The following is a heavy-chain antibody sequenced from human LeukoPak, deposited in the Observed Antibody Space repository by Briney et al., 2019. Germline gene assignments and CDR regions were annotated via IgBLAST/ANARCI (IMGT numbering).Heavy chain of an antibody. J-gene: IGHJ4*01. CDR3: ARQLGYCAAGTCYFDS. CDR2: LSSGRSP. D-gene: IGHD2-8*02. CDR1: GFAISTYA. V-gene: IGHV3-69-1*01. Sequence: GGSLRLSCAASGFAISTYAMAWVRQAPGKGLEWISSLSSGRSPSYSDSLEGRLTMSSDNARNTLYLQMDNLRGENTAMYYCARQLGYCAAGTCYFDSWGHGTQVTVSS.